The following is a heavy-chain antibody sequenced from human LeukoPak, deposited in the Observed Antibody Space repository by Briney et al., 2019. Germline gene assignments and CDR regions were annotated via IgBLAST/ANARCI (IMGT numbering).Heavy chain of an antibody. CDR2: IYHTGTT. J-gene: IGHJ4*02. CDR3: ARQAKYSYGSREAFDY. V-gene: IGHV4-59*08. D-gene: IGHD5-18*01. CDR1: GGSFSYYY. Sequence: PSETLSLTCTVSGGSFSYYYWTWIRQPPGQALEWIGYIYHTGTTNYNPSLRSRVTMSVDTSKNQFSLELKSVTAADTAVYYCARQAKYSYGSREAFDYWGQGTLVTVSS.